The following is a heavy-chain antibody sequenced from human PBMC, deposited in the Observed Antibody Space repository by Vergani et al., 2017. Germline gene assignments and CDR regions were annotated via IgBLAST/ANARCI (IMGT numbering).Heavy chain of an antibody. CDR2: IIPILGIA. CDR3: ARELSGGQPNP. CDR1: GGTFSSYT. J-gene: IGHJ5*02. Sequence: QVQLVQSGAEVKKPGSSVKVSCKASGGTFSSYTISWVRQAPGQGLEWMGRIIPILGIANYAQKFQGRVTITADKSTSTAYMERSSLRSEDTAVYYCARELSGGQPNPWGQGTLVTVSS. D-gene: IGHD2-15*01. V-gene: IGHV1-69*08.